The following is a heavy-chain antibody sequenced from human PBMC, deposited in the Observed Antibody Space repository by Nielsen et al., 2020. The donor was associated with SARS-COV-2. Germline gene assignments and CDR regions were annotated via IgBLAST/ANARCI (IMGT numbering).Heavy chain of an antibody. CDR3: ARHGVVVVAATHDAFDI. V-gene: IGHV5-10-1*01. CDR2: IDPSDSYT. CDR1: GYSFTSYW. Sequence: GESLKISCKGSGYSFTSYWISWVRQMPGKGLEWMGRIDPSDSYTNYSPSFQGHVTISADKSISTAYLQWSSLKASDTAMYYCARHGVVVVAATHDAFDIWGQGTMVTVSS. J-gene: IGHJ3*02. D-gene: IGHD2-15*01.